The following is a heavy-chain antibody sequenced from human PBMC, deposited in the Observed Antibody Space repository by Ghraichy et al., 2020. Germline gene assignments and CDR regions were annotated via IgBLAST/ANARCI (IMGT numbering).Heavy chain of an antibody. CDR2: ISYDGSNK. V-gene: IGHV3-30*03. CDR1: GFTFTSSG. D-gene: IGHD2/OR15-2a*01. Sequence: GGSLRLSCAASGFTFTSSGMNWVRQAPGKGLEWVAGISYDGSNKYYVDSAKGRFTISRDNAKNSVFLQMNSLRTEDTAVYYCTRGIIFASWGQGTLVTVSS. CDR3: TRGIIFAS. J-gene: IGHJ5*02.